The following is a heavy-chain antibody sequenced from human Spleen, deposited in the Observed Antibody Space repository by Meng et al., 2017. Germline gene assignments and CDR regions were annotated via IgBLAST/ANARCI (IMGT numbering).Heavy chain of an antibody. J-gene: IGHJ4*02. D-gene: IGHD3-10*01. CDR3: ARFTGTYGPRSVFDY. Sequence: QVQLQGSGPGRVKPSGTLSLTCAVSGDSISSRDWWSWVRQPPGKGLEWIGEISQGSGRTNYNPSLKSRVTISLDTSKNQFSLKLSSVTAADTAVYYCARFTGTYGPRSVFDYWGQGTLVTVSS. V-gene: IGHV4-4*02. CDR2: ISQGSGRT. CDR1: GDSISSRDW.